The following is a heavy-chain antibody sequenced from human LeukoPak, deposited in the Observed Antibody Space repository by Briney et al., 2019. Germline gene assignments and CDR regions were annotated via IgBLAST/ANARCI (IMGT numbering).Heavy chain of an antibody. V-gene: IGHV3-7*01. D-gene: IGHD5/OR15-5a*01. J-gene: IGHJ5*02. CDR1: GFTLSDFW. Sequence: GGSLRLSCAASGFTLSDFWMSWVRQAPGKGLEWVANIDQDGSDKDYVGSVKGRFTISRDDAKNSLFLQMNSLRAEDTAVYYCARESTEDRPGSWGQGTLVTVSS. CDR3: ARESTEDRPGS. CDR2: IDQDGSDK.